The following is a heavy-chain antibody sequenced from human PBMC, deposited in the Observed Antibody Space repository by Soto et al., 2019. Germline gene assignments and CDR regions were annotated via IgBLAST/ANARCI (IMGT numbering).Heavy chain of an antibody. CDR1: GFTFSSYA. V-gene: IGHV3-23*01. CDR2: ISGSGGST. J-gene: IGHJ2*01. CDR3: AKVYDCSGGSCYWYFDL. Sequence: GGSLSLSCAASGFTFSSYAMSWVRQAPGKGLEWVSAISGSGGSTYYAASVKGRFTISRDNSKNTLYLQMNSLRAEDTAVYYCAKVYDCSGGSCYWYFDLWGRGTLVTVSS. D-gene: IGHD2-15*01.